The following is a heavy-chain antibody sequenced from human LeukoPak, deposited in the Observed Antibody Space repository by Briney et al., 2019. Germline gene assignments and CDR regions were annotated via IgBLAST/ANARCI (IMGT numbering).Heavy chain of an antibody. CDR3: ALWGYFDSSGRHF. CDR1: GGSISSGSYY. D-gene: IGHD3-22*01. CDR2: MYTTGST. J-gene: IGHJ4*02. Sequence: SETLSLTCTVSGGSISSGSYYWSWIRQPAGKGLEYIGHMYTTGSTNYNPPLRSRVTISVDTSKNQLSLKLSSVSAADTAVYYCALWGYFDSSGRHFWGQGTLVTVSS. V-gene: IGHV4-61*09.